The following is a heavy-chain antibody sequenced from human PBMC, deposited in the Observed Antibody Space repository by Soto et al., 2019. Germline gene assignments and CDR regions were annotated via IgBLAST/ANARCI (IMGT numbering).Heavy chain of an antibody. CDR2: IYYSGST. CDR1: GGSISSYY. Sequence: SETLSLTCTVSGGSISSYYWSWIRQPPGKGLEWIGYIYYSGSTNYNPSLKSRVTISVDTSKNQFSLKLSSVTAADTAVYYCARAGAAAGTYYGMEVWGQGTSVTVSS. V-gene: IGHV4-59*08. J-gene: IGHJ6*02. D-gene: IGHD6-13*01. CDR3: ARAGAAAGTYYGMEV.